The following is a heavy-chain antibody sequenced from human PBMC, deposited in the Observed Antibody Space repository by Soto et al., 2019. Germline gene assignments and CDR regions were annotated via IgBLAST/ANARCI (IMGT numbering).Heavy chain of an antibody. Sequence: PSETLSLTCTVTGDSISNRSYYWGWIRQPPGKGREWIGSIYYSGSTYNSPSLKSRVSMSVGTSKNQFSLKLRSVTAADTALYYCARLLTPYDVPGPNWLGPWGQGTQVT. J-gene: IGHJ5*02. CDR1: GDSISNRSYY. CDR2: IYYSGST. V-gene: IGHV4-39*01. CDR3: ARLLTPYDVPGPNWLGP. D-gene: IGHD5-12*01.